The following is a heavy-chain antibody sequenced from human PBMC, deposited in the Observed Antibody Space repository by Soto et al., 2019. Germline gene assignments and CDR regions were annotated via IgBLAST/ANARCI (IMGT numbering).Heavy chain of an antibody. V-gene: IGHV3-23*01. J-gene: IGHJ4*02. D-gene: IGHD6-6*01. CDR3: AKDLGSSSSRMTGEIDY. CDR1: GFTFSDHY. Sequence: GGSLRLSCAASGFTFSDHYMDWVRQAPGKGLEWVSAISGSGGSTYYADSVKGRFTISRDNSKNTLYLQMNSLRAEDTAVYYCAKDLGSSSSRMTGEIDYWGQGTLVTVSS. CDR2: ISGSGGST.